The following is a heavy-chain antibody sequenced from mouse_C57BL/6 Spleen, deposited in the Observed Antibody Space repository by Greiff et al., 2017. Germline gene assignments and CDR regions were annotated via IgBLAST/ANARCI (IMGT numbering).Heavy chain of an antibody. Sequence: EVQRVESGEGLVKPGGSLKLSCAASGFTFSSYAMSWVRQTPEKRLEWVAYISSGGDYIYYADTVKGRFTISRDNARNTLYLQMSSLKSEDTAMYYCTRDPDWEGWFAYWGQGTLVTVSA. J-gene: IGHJ3*01. CDR2: ISSGGDYI. CDR3: TRDPDWEGWFAY. D-gene: IGHD4-1*01. V-gene: IGHV5-9-1*02. CDR1: GFTFSSYA.